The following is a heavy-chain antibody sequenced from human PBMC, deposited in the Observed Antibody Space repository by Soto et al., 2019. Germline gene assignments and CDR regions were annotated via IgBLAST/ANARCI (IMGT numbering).Heavy chain of an antibody. V-gene: IGHV1-18*01. CDR1: GYTFSSYG. Sequence: ASVKVSCKASGYTFSSYGINWVRQAPGQGLEWLGWISPYDGNTKYAQILQGRVSMTTDTSTKTAYMEVRSLRFDDTAVYYCARGVYYDSSGSRNYHYYGMNVWGQGTTVTVSS. D-gene: IGHD3-22*01. CDR2: ISPYDGNT. CDR3: ARGVYYDSSGSRNYHYYGMNV. J-gene: IGHJ6*02.